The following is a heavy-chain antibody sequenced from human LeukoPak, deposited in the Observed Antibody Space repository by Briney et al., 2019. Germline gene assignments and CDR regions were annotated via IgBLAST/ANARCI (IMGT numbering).Heavy chain of an antibody. Sequence: SETLSLTCTVSGGSISSYYWSWIRQPPGKGLEWIGYIYTSGSTNYNPSLKSRVTISVDTSKNQFSLKLSSVTAADTAVYYCARHRSSSWEYYYYYMDVWGKGTTVTVSS. CDR2: IYTSGST. CDR1: GGSISSYY. D-gene: IGHD6-13*01. V-gene: IGHV4-4*09. CDR3: ARHRSSSWEYYYYYMDV. J-gene: IGHJ6*03.